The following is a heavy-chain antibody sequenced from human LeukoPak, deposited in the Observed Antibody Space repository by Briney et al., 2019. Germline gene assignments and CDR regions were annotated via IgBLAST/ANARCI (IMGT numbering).Heavy chain of an antibody. CDR3: AIPPGYCGNDCSFDH. CDR2: IYPGDYET. CDR1: GYSFSGYW. J-gene: IGHJ4*02. V-gene: IGHV5-51*01. Sequence: GESLKISCEGSGYSFSGYWIGWVRQMPGKGLEWMGIIYPGDYETRYSPSFQGLVTISVDKSISTAYLQWSSLKASDNAMYYCAIPPGYCGNDCSFDHWGQGTLVTVSS. D-gene: IGHD2-21*02.